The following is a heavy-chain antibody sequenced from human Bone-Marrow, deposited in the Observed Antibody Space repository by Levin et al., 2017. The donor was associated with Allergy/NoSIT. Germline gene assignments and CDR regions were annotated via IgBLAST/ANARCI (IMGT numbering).Heavy chain of an antibody. V-gene: IGHV4-39*01. D-gene: IGHD5-18*01. CDR2: IYYSGTT. J-gene: IGHJ6*03. CDR1: GGSISSTAFY. CDR3: SRLVDTTMAVFMDV. Sequence: SQTLSLTCTVSGGSISSTAFYWGWIRQPPGKGLEWVGTIYYSGTTYYNPSLKSRVTISVDTSKNQFSLKLRSVTAADSAVYYCSRLVDTTMAVFMDVWGKGTTVSVSS.